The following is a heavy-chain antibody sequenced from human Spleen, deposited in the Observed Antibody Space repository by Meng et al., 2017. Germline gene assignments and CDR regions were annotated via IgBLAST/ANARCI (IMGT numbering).Heavy chain of an antibody. J-gene: IGHJ4*02. CDR3: ARDTSVARYFDWLLPFDY. D-gene: IGHD3-9*01. CDR2: INPNSGGT. V-gene: IGHV1-2*02. Sequence: ASVKVSCKASGYTFTTYNICWVRQAPGQGLEWMGWINPNSGGTNYAQKFQGRVTMTRDTSISTAYMELSRLRSDDTAVYYCARDTSVARYFDWLLPFDYWGQGTLVTVSS. CDR1: GYTFTTYN.